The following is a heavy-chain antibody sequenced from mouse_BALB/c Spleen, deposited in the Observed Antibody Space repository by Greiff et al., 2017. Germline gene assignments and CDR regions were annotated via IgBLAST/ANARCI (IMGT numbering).Heavy chain of an antibody. Sequence: EVKLEESGPGLVKPSQSLSLTCTVTGYSITSDYAWNWIRQFPGNKLEWMGYISYSGSTSYNPSLKSRISITRDTSKNQFFLQLNSVTTEDTATYYCAGYYRYDEDYAMDYWGQGTSVTVSS. CDR3: AGYYRYDEDYAMDY. CDR1: GYSITSDYA. J-gene: IGHJ4*01. CDR2: ISYSGST. V-gene: IGHV3-2*02. D-gene: IGHD2-14*01.